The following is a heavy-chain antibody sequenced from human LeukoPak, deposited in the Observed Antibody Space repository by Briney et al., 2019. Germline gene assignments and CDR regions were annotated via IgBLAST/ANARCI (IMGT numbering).Heavy chain of an antibody. CDR3: ARGYSYSSDYYYGMDV. J-gene: IGHJ6*02. CDR2: INGYNGNT. D-gene: IGHD5-18*01. Sequence: ASVKVSCKASGYTFTSYAISWVRQAPGQGLEWLGWINGYNGNTKYAQKVQGRVTMTTDTSTSTAYMELRSLRSDDTAVYYCARGYSYSSDYYYGMDVWGQGTTVTVSS. V-gene: IGHV1-18*01. CDR1: GYTFTSYA.